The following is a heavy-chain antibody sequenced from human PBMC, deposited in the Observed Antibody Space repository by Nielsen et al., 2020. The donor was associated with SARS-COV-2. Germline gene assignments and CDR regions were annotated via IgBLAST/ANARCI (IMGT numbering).Heavy chain of an antibody. CDR2: ISWNSGSI. Sequence: SLKISCAVSGFSFNEYAMQWVRQAPGKGLEWVSGISWNSGSIGYADSVKGRFTISRDNAKNSLYLQMNSLRAEDTALYYCAKLPIAVAGITLDYWGQGTLVTVSS. CDR1: GFSFNEYA. J-gene: IGHJ4*02. V-gene: IGHV3-9*01. CDR3: AKLPIAVAGITLDY. D-gene: IGHD6-19*01.